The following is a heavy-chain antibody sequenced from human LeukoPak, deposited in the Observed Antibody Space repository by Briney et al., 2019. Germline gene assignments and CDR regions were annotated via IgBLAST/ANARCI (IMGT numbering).Heavy chain of an antibody. V-gene: IGHV6-1*01. CDR1: GDSVSSNSAA. D-gene: IGHD2-15*01. J-gene: IGHJ6*02. CDR2: TYYRSKWYN. CDR3: ASLGYWGDWGFVDV. Sequence: SQTLSLTCAISGDSVSSNSAAWNWVRQSPSRGLEWLGRTYYRSKWYNDYAVSVKSRITINPDTSKNQFSLQLNSVTPEDTAVYYCASLGYWGDWGFVDVWGQGTTVTVSS.